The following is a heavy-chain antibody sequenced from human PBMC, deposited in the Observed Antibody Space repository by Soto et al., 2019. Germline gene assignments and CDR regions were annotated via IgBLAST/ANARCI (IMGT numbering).Heavy chain of an antibody. CDR3: AKEMVRGVYRYYFDY. Sequence: GASVKVSCKASGNTVPNYAIHWVRQAPGQRLEWMGWIYPGTGNTKYSQKFQGRITITRDTSANTAEMELSSLRSEDTAIYYCAKEMVRGVYRYYFDYWGQGTLVTVSS. J-gene: IGHJ4*02. CDR2: IYPGTGNT. D-gene: IGHD3-10*01. V-gene: IGHV1-3*01. CDR1: GNTVPNYA.